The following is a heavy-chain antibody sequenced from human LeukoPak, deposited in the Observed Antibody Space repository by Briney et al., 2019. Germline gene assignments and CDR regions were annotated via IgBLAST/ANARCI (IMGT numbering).Heavy chain of an antibody. CDR3: ARVQWLGYYYFDY. CDR2: MNPNSGNT. CDR1: GYTFTSND. V-gene: IGHV1-8*01. D-gene: IGHD6-19*01. Sequence: APVKVSCKASGYTFTSNDISWVRQATGQGLEWMGWMNPNSGNTGYAQKFQGRVTITRNTSISTAYMELSSLRSEDTAVYYCARVQWLGYYYFDYWGQGTLVTVSS. J-gene: IGHJ4*02.